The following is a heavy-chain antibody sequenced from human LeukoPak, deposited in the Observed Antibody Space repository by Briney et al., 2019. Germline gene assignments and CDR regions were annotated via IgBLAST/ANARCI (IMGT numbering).Heavy chain of an antibody. CDR1: GYTFTSYG. Sequence: ASVKVSCKASGYTFTSYGISWVRQAPGQGLEWMGWISAYNGNTNYAQKLQGRVTMTTDTSTSTAYTELRSLRSDDTAVYYCARGVSSGWYSGYYYYYMDVWGKGTTVTVPS. CDR3: ARGVSSGWYSGYYYYYMDV. D-gene: IGHD6-19*01. V-gene: IGHV1-18*01. CDR2: ISAYNGNT. J-gene: IGHJ6*03.